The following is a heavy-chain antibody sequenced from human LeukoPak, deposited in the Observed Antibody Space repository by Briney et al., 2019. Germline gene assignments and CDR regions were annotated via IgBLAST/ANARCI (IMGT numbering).Heavy chain of an antibody. CDR3: ARVRGYSGYDGGSR. D-gene: IGHD5-12*01. CDR2: INHSGST. CDR1: GGSFSGYY. J-gene: IGHJ4*02. Sequence: SETLSLTCAVYGGSFSGYYWSWIRQPPGKGLEWTGEINHSGSTNYNPSLKSRVTISVDTSKNQFSLKLSSVTAADTAVYYCARVRGYSGYDGGSRWGQGTLVTVSS. V-gene: IGHV4-34*01.